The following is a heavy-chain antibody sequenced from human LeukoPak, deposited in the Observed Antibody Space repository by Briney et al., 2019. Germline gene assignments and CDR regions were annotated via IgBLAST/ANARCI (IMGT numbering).Heavy chain of an antibody. V-gene: IGHV3-64*04. D-gene: IGHD5-24*01. Sequence: GGSLRLSCSASGFTFSNYALHWVRQAPGKGLEYVSAISSNGRTTYYAGSAKGRFTISRDNSKNTLYLQMNSLRAEDTAVYYCATARRDGYNYDYWGQGTLVTVSS. CDR2: ISSNGRTT. CDR3: ATARRDGYNYDY. CDR1: GFTFSNYA. J-gene: IGHJ4*02.